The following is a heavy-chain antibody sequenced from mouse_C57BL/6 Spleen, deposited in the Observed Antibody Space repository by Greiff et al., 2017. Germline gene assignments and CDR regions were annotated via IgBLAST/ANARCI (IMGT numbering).Heavy chain of an antibody. J-gene: IGHJ2*01. Sequence: QVQLQQSGAELARPGASVKLSCKASGYTFTSYGISWVKQSTGQGLEWIGEIYPRSGNTYYNEKFKGTATLTADKSSSTAYMELRSLTSEDAAVYFCAREEMGYYIDYWGQGTTLTVSS. D-gene: IGHD2-3*01. V-gene: IGHV1-81*01. CDR1: GYTFTSYG. CDR3: AREEMGYYIDY. CDR2: IYPRSGNT.